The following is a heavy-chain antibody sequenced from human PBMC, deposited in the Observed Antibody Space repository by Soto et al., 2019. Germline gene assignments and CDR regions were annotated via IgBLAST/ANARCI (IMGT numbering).Heavy chain of an antibody. D-gene: IGHD3-9*01. CDR3: ATGHGEILTGYYSY. Sequence: ASVKVYCKVAVYTLTELSMHWVRQDHGKGLEWMGGFDPEDGETIYAQKFQGRVTMTEDTSTDTAYMELSSLRSEDTAVYYCATGHGEILTGYYSYWGQGTLVTVSS. J-gene: IGHJ4*02. CDR1: VYTLTELS. V-gene: IGHV1-24*01. CDR2: FDPEDGET.